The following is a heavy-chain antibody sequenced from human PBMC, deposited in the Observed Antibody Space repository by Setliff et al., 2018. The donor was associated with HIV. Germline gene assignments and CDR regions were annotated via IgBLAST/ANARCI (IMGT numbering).Heavy chain of an antibody. CDR2: ISSSSSYI. V-gene: IGHV3-21*01. Sequence: PGGSLRLSCAASGFTFSSYSMNWVRQAPGKGLEWVSYISSSSSYIYYADSVKGRFTISRDNAKKSLYLQMNNLRAEDTALYYCARDKDWAFDIWGQGTMVTVSS. CDR1: GFTFSSYS. J-gene: IGHJ3*02. CDR3: ARDKDWAFDI. D-gene: IGHD2-15*01.